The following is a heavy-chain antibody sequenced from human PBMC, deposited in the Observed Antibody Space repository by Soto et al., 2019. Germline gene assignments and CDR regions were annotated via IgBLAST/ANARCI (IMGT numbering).Heavy chain of an antibody. Sequence: GASVKVSCKASGYSFPNHEINWVRQAPGQGLEWMGWISAYNGNTDYAQKLQGRVTMTTDTSTSTAYMELRSLRSDDTAVYYCARDAPPEDYWGQGTLVTVSS. CDR1: GYSFPNHE. CDR3: ARDAPPEDY. V-gene: IGHV1-18*01. CDR2: ISAYNGNT. J-gene: IGHJ4*02.